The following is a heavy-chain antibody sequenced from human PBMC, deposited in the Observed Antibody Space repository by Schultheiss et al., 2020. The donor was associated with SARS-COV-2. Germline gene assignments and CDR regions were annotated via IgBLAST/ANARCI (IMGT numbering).Heavy chain of an antibody. J-gene: IGHJ6*02. V-gene: IGHV4-30-4*01. D-gene: IGHD2-2*01. Sequence: SETLSLTCTVSGGSISSGEYYWSWIRQPPGKGLEWIGYIYYSGSTYYNPSLKSRVTISVDTSKNQFSLKLSSVTAADTAVYYCAGFTLGYCSSTSCQPARYYYGMDVWGQGTTVTVSS. CDR3: AGFTLGYCSSTSCQPARYYYGMDV. CDR2: IYYSGST. CDR1: GGSISSGEYY.